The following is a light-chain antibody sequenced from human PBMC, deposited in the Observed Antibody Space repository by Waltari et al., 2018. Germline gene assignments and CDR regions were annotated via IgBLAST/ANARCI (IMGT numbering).Light chain of an antibody. Sequence: EIVLTQSPGTLSLSPGERATLSCRASQSVRRALAWYQQKPGQAPRLLIYDASSRATGIPDRFSGIGSGTDFSLTITRLGPEDFAVYYCQHYVSLPVTFGQGTKVEIK. CDR2: DAS. J-gene: IGKJ1*01. CDR3: QHYVSLPVT. V-gene: IGKV3-20*01. CDR1: QSVRRA.